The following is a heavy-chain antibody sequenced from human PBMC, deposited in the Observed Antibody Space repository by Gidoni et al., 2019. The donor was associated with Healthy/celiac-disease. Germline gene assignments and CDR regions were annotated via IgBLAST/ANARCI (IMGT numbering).Heavy chain of an antibody. CDR3: ASSSSSGYYYYYGMDV. J-gene: IGHJ6*02. CDR1: GFTFDDYA. Sequence: EVQLVESGGGLVQPGRSLRLSCAASGFTFDDYAMHWVRQAPGKGLEWVSGISWNSGSIGYADSVKGRFTISRDNAKNSLYLQMNSLRAEDTALYYCASSSSSGYYYYYGMDVWGQGTTVTVSS. D-gene: IGHD6-6*01. V-gene: IGHV3-9*01. CDR2: ISWNSGSI.